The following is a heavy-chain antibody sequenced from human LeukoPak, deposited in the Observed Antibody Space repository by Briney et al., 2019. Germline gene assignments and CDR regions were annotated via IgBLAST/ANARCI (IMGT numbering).Heavy chain of an antibody. CDR3: ASGYYYRGDY. D-gene: IGHD3-22*01. J-gene: IGHJ4*02. Sequence: SQTLSLTCTVSGGSISSGGYYWSWIRQPAGKGLEWIGRIYTSGSTNYNPSLKSRVTISVDTSKNEFSLNLSSVTAADTAVYYCASGYYYRGDYWGQGTLVTVSS. CDR2: IYTSGST. CDR1: GGSISSGGYY. V-gene: IGHV4-61*02.